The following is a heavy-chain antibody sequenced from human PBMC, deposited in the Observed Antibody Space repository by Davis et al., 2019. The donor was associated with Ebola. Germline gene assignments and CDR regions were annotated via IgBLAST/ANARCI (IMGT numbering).Heavy chain of an antibody. V-gene: IGHV3-33*01. Sequence: GGSLRLSCAASGFTFSSYGMHWVRQAPGKGLEWVAVIWYDGSNKYYADSVKGRFTISRDKSKNTLYLQMNSLRAEDTVVYYCARSGEHYYYYDMDVWGQGTTVTVSS. CDR1: GFTFSSYG. CDR3: ARSGEHYYYYDMDV. CDR2: IWYDGSNK. J-gene: IGHJ6*02. D-gene: IGHD4-17*01.